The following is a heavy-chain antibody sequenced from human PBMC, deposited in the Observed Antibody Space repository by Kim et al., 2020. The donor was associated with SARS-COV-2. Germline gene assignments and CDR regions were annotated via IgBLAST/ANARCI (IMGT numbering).Heavy chain of an antibody. V-gene: IGHV4-31*02. Sequence: PHLKSRVTTSVDTSKNQFCLKLSSVTAAYTAVYYCARARITMIVVVTHFDYWGQGTLVTVSS. J-gene: IGHJ4*02. D-gene: IGHD3-22*01. CDR3: ARARITMIVVVTHFDY.